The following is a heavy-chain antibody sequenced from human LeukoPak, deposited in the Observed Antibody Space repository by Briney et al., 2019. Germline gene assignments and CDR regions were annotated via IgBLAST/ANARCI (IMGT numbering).Heavy chain of an antibody. J-gene: IGHJ5*02. CDR1: GFTFSSYA. D-gene: IGHD6-19*01. Sequence: GGSLRLSCAASGFTFSSYAMSWVRQAPGKGLEWVSAISDSGGSTYYADSVKGRVTISRDNSKNTLYLQMNSLRAEDTAVYYRAKDLTSVAGTNWFDPWGQGTLVTVSS. V-gene: IGHV3-23*01. CDR3: AKDLTSVAGTNWFDP. CDR2: ISDSGGST.